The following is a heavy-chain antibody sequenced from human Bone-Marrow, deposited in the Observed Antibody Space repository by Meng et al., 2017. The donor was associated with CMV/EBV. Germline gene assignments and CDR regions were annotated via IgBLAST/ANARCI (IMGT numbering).Heavy chain of an antibody. CDR1: GYNLNELS. V-gene: IGHV1-24*01. CDR2: FDFEDGET. J-gene: IGHJ6*02. Sequence: ASVKVSCKVSGYNLNELSMHWVRQAPGKGLEWVGGFDFEDGETIYAQKFQGRVTMTEDTSTDTAYMELSSLRSEDTAVYYCASTYYDFWSGYHTGVDVWGQGTTVTVSS. CDR3: ASTYYDFWSGYHTGVDV. D-gene: IGHD3-3*01.